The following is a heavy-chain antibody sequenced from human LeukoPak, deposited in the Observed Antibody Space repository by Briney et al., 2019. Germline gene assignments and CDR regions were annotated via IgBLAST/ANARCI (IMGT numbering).Heavy chain of an antibody. V-gene: IGHV4-4*02. CDR2: IYHSGST. J-gene: IGHJ4*02. CDR1: GGSISSSNW. CDR3: ARDLFFIIGSGWYRDY. Sequence: SETLSLTCVVPGGSISSSNWWSWVRQPPEKGLEWIGEIYHSGSTNYNPSLKSRVTISVDKSKNQFPLKLSSVTAADTAVYYCARDLFFIIGSGWYRDYWGQGTLVTVSS. D-gene: IGHD6-19*01.